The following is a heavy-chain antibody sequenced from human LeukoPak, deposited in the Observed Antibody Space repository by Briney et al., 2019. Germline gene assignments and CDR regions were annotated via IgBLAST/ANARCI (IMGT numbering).Heavy chain of an antibody. J-gene: IGHJ3*02. D-gene: IGHD2-15*01. Sequence: SETLSLTCTVSGGSISSYYWSWIRQPPGKGLEWIVYIYYSGSTNYNPSLKSRVTISVDTSKNQFSLKLSSVTAADTAVYYCARVHYCSGGSCPDAFDIWGQGTMVTVSS. CDR2: IYYSGST. CDR1: GGSISSYY. V-gene: IGHV4-59*01. CDR3: ARVHYCSGGSCPDAFDI.